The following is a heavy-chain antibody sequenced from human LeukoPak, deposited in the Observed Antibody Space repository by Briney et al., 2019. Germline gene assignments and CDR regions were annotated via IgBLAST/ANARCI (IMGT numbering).Heavy chain of an antibody. D-gene: IGHD3-9*01. CDR1: GYTSTTYS. J-gene: IGHJ4*02. CDR3: ARGTLRYFDF. Sequence: GASVKVSCKASGYTSTTYSITWVRQAPGQGLEWMGWISAYSGDTNYAQNLQGRVTMTRDTSMSTVNMELSSLRSEDTAVYYCARGTLRYFDFWGQGTLVTVSS. V-gene: IGHV1-18*04. CDR2: ISAYSGDT.